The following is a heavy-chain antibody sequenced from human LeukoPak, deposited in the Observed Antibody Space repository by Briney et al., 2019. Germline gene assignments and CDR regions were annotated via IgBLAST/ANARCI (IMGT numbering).Heavy chain of an antibody. J-gene: IGHJ4*02. CDR1: GYTLTSYD. CDR2: MNPNSGRT. CDR3: TRETSSRYFDY. V-gene: IGHV1-8*01. Sequence: ASVKVSCKASGYTLTSYDINWVRQATGQGLEWMGWMNPNSGRTGYAQNFQGRITITRNTSISTAYMELSSLRTEDTAVYYCTRETSSRYFDYWGQGTLVTVSS.